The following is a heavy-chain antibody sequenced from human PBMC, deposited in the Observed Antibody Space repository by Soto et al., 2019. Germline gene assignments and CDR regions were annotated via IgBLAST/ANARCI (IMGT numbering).Heavy chain of an antibody. CDR3: VRDGTKTLRDWFDP. CDR2: IYATGTT. Sequence: QVQLQESGPGLVKPSETLSLTCTVSGASISGFYWSWIRKSAGKGLGWLGRIYATGTTDYNPALKSRVMMSVDTSKKQFSLKLRSVTAADTAVYYCVRDGTKTLRDWFDPWGQGISVTVSS. D-gene: IGHD1-1*01. CDR1: GASISGFY. J-gene: IGHJ5*02. V-gene: IGHV4-4*07.